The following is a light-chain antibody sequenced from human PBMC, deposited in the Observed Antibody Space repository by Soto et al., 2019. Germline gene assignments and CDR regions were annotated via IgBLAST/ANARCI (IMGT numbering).Light chain of an antibody. CDR3: QQYNNSPWT. V-gene: IGKV1-5*03. J-gene: IGKJ1*01. CDR2: KAS. Sequence: DIQMTQSPSTLSGSVGDRVTITCRASQTISSWLAWYQQKPGKAPKLLIYKASTLKSGVPSRFSGSGSGTEFILTISMLHAEDVAFYYCQQYNNSPWTFGQGTKVDIK. CDR1: QTISSW.